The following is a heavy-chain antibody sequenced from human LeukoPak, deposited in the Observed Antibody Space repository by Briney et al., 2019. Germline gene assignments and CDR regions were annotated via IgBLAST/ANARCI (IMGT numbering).Heavy chain of an antibody. Sequence: ASVNVSCKASGGTFSSYAISWVRQAPGQGLEWMGGIIPIFGTANYAQKFQGRVTITADESTSTAYMELSSLRSEDTAVYYCASSCDGVPPYYYMDVWGKGTTVTVSS. CDR2: IIPIFGTA. J-gene: IGHJ6*03. V-gene: IGHV1-69*13. D-gene: IGHD4-17*01. CDR3: ASSCDGVPPYYYMDV. CDR1: GGTFSSYA.